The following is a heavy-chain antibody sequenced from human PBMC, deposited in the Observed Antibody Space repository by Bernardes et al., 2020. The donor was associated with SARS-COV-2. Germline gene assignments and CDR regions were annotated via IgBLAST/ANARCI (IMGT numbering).Heavy chain of an antibody. Sequence: SETLSLTCTVSGGSIGSSGFYWGWVRQPPGKGLDWIGPVHYSGTAYYNASLKSRVTISVDTSKNQFSLNLSSVTAADTALYYCARQKYCSSATCYGIENWGQGALVIVSS. D-gene: IGHD2-2*01. J-gene: IGHJ4*02. V-gene: IGHV4-39*01. CDR1: GGSIGSSGFY. CDR3: ARQKYCSSATCYGIEN. CDR2: VHYSGTA.